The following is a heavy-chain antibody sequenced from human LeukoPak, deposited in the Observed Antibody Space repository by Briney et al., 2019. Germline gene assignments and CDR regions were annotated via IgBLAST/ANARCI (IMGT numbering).Heavy chain of an antibody. V-gene: IGHV1-2*02. D-gene: IGHD3-16*02. CDR1: GYTFTGYH. CDR2: IYPNNGDT. Sequence: ASVKVSCKASGYTFTGYHIHWVRQAPGQGLEWMGWIYPNNGDTKFAQKFQGRVIMTRDTSNSTAYMELSRLRSDDTAVYYCARSDYIWGSYRFLGSAFDIWGQGTVVTVSS. CDR3: ARSDYIWGSYRFLGSAFDI. J-gene: IGHJ3*02.